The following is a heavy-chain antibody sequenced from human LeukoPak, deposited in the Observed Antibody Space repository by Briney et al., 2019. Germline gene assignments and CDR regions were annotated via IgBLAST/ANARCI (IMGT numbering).Heavy chain of an antibody. J-gene: IGHJ4*02. D-gene: IGHD3-10*01. Sequence: RSGGSLRLSCAASGFTFSNAWMSWVRQAPGKGLEWVGRIKSKTDGGTTDYAAPVKGRFTISRDDSKNTLYLQMNSLKTEDTAVYYCTTQKFGELTSLDYWGQGTLVTVSS. CDR2: IKSKTDGGTT. V-gene: IGHV3-15*01. CDR3: TTQKFGELTSLDY. CDR1: GFTFSNAW.